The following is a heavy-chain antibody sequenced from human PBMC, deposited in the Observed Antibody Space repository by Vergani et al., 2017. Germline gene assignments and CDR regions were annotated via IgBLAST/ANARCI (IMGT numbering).Heavy chain of an antibody. D-gene: IGHD3-10*01. CDR2: IYYSGST. J-gene: IGHJ4*02. CDR3: ARGGRRLVGQPSGYFDY. V-gene: IGHV4-59*01. CDR1: GGSISSYY. Sequence: QVQLQESGPGLVKPSETLSLTCTVSGGSISSYYWSWIRQPPGQGLEWIGYIYYSGSTNYNPALNGRVTISVDTSKNQFALKLSSVTAADTAVYYCARGGRRLVGQPSGYFDYWGQGTLVTVSS.